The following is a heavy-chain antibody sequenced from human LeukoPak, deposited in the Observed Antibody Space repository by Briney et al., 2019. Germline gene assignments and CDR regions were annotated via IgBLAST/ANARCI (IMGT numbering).Heavy chain of an antibody. D-gene: IGHD3-10*01. CDR1: GGSISTYY. CDR3: ARGRGEGRGISMVRGVRAPSYNWFDP. J-gene: IGHJ5*02. CDR2: IYYTGST. V-gene: IGHV4-59*12. Sequence: SETLSLTCTVSGGSISTYYWSWIRQPPGKGLEWIGYIYYTGSTSYNPSLKSRVTMSLDTSKNQFSLRLSSVTAADTAVYYCARGRGEGRGISMVRGVRAPSYNWFDPWGHGTLVTVSS.